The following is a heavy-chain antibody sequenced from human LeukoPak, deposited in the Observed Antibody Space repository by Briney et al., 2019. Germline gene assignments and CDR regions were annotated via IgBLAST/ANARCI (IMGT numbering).Heavy chain of an antibody. J-gene: IGHJ6*03. CDR1: GGTFSSYA. CDR2: IIRIFGTA. Sequence: SVKVSCKASGGTFSSYAISWVRRAPGQGLEWMGGIIRIFGTANYAQKFQGRVTITADKSTSTAYMELSSLRSEDTAVYYCARGRGPLWFGELLPDYYYYYMDVWGKGTTVTISS. D-gene: IGHD3-10*01. CDR3: ARGRGPLWFGELLPDYYYYYMDV. V-gene: IGHV1-69*06.